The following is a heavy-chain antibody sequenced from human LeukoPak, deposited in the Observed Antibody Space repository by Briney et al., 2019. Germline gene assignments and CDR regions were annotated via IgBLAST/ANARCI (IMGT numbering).Heavy chain of an antibody. CDR2: ISGTT. CDR3: AKSSGGATKPFDY. D-gene: IGHD1-26*01. J-gene: IGHJ4*02. Sequence: GGSLRLSCAASGFTFSSFAMSWVRQAPGKGLEWVSTISGTTYYADSVKGRFTISRDNSKNTLYLQMRGLRADETGVYYCAKSSGGATKPFDYWGQGTLVTVSS. V-gene: IGHV3-23*01. CDR1: GFTFSSFA.